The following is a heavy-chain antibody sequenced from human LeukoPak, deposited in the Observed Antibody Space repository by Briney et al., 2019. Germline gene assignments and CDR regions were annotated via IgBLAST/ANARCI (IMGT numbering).Heavy chain of an antibody. CDR2: INPSGGST. V-gene: IGHV1-46*01. D-gene: IGHD1-26*01. CDR3: ARAVGATKKLYYFDY. CDR1: GYIFTSYY. Sequence: ASVKVSCKTTGYIFTSYYMNWVRQAPGQGLEWMGMINPSGGSTNYAQKFQDRVTMTRDTSTSTVYMELSSLRSEDTAVYYCARAVGATKKLYYFDYWGQGTLVTVSS. J-gene: IGHJ4*02.